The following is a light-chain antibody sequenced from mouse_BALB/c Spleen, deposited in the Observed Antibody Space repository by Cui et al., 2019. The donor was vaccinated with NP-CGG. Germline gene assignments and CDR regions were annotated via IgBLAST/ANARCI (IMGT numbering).Light chain of an antibody. J-gene: IGLJ1*01. Sequence: QAVVTQESELTTSPGETVTLTSRSSTGAVTTSNYANWVQEKPDHLFTGLIGGTNNRAPGVPARFSGSLIGDKAALTITGAQTEDEAIYFCALWYSNHWVFGGGTKLTVL. CDR3: ALWYSNHWV. CDR2: GTN. CDR1: TGAVTTSNY. V-gene: IGLV1*01.